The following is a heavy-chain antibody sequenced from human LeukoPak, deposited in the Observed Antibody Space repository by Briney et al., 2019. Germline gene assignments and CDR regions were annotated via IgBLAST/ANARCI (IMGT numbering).Heavy chain of an antibody. CDR3: AREGLHYDFWSGYQYYFDY. Sequence: KPGGSLRLSCAASGFTFSSYSMNWVRQAPGKGLEWVASISSSSSYIYYADSVKGRFTISRDNAKNSLYLQMNRLRAEDTAVYYCAREGLHYDFWSGYQYYFDYWGQGTLVTVSS. CDR1: GFTFSSYS. V-gene: IGHV3-21*01. J-gene: IGHJ4*02. D-gene: IGHD3-3*01. CDR2: ISSSSSYI.